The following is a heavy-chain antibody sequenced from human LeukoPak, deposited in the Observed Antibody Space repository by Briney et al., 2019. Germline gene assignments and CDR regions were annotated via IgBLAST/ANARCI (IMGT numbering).Heavy chain of an antibody. CDR3: ARLYNSGWNNWFDP. J-gene: IGHJ5*02. V-gene: IGHV1-8*01. Sequence: GASVKVSCKASRYTFTSYDINWLRQATGQGLEWMGWMNPNSGNTGYAQKFQGRVTMTRNTSISTAYMELSSLRSEDTAVYYCARLYNSGWNNWFDPWGQGTLVTVSS. CDR1: RYTFTSYD. CDR2: MNPNSGNT. D-gene: IGHD6-19*01.